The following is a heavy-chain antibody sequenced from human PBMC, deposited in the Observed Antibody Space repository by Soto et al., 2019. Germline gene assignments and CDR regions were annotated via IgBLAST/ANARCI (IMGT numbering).Heavy chain of an antibody. CDR3: VRDSVSANTDWTLRFEY. D-gene: IGHD6-19*01. CDR2: ISDSGSNT. J-gene: IGHJ4*02. CDR1: GFKISSSS. Sequence: GGSLRLSCAAFGFKISSSSMNWVRQAPGRGLEWVAYISDSGSNTLYADSVKGRFTVSRDTAKNSLYLQMSGLRDEDRAVYYCVRDSVSANTDWTLRFEYWGQGALVTVSS. V-gene: IGHV3-48*02.